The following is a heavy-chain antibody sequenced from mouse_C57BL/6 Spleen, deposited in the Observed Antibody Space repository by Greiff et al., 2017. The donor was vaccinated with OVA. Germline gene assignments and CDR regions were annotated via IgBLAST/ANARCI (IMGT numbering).Heavy chain of an antibody. CDR3: ARGGDGYYYAMDY. CDR2: IYPGDGDT. D-gene: IGHD2-3*01. Sequence: QVQLQQSGAELVKPGASVKISCKASGYAFSSYWMNWVKQRPGKGLEWIGQIYPGDGDTNYNGKLKGKATLTADKSSSTAYMQLSSLTSEDSAVYFCARGGDGYYYAMDYWGQGTSVTVSS. J-gene: IGHJ4*01. CDR1: GYAFSSYW. V-gene: IGHV1-80*01.